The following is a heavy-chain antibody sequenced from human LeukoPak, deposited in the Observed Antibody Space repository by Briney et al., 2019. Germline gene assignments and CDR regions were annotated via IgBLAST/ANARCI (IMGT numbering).Heavy chain of an antibody. CDR1: GFTFDDYT. D-gene: IGHD3-22*01. J-gene: IGHJ3*02. CDR3: ASEYYYDSSGYDAFDI. Sequence: GGSLRLSCAASGFTFDDYTMHWVRQAPGKGLEWVSLINWDGGSTYYADSVKGRFTISRDNSKNSLYLQMNSLRTEDTALYYCASEYYYDSSGYDAFDIWGQGTMVTVSS. V-gene: IGHV3-43*01. CDR2: INWDGGST.